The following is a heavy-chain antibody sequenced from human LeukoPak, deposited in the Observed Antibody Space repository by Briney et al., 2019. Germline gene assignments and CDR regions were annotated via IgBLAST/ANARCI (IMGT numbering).Heavy chain of an antibody. CDR2: IYYSGST. CDR3: AVYYYDSSGYNLDY. CDR1: GGSISSSSYY. Sequence: PSETLSFTCTVSGGSISSSSYYWGWIRQPPGKGLEWIGSIYYSGSTYYNPSLKSRVTISVDTSKNQFSLKLSSVTAADTAVYYCAVYYYDSSGYNLDYWGQGTLVTVSS. V-gene: IGHV4-39*01. J-gene: IGHJ4*02. D-gene: IGHD3-22*01.